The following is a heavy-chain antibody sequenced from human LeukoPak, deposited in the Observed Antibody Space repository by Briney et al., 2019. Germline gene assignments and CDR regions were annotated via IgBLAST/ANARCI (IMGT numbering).Heavy chain of an antibody. CDR3: ASRVGGPLGY. CDR1: GGSISSSSYY. J-gene: IGHJ4*02. CDR2: IYYSGST. V-gene: IGHV4-39*01. Sequence: SETLSLTCTVSGGSISSSSYYWGWIRQPPGTGLEWIGSIYYSGSTYYNPSLKSRATISVDTSKNQFSLKLSSVTAADTAVYYCASRVGGPLGYWGQGTLVTVSS. D-gene: IGHD3-16*01.